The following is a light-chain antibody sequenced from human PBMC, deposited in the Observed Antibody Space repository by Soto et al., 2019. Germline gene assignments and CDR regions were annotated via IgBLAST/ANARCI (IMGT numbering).Light chain of an antibody. J-gene: IGKJ4*01. Sequence: EIVLTQSPATLSLSPGERATLSCRASQSVGRYLAWYQQKPVQAPRLLIYDTSNRATGIPARFSGSGSGTDFTLTISSLEPEDFAVYYCQQRSNWPHLTFGGGTKVEIK. CDR3: QQRSNWPHLT. V-gene: IGKV3-11*01. CDR1: QSVGRY. CDR2: DTS.